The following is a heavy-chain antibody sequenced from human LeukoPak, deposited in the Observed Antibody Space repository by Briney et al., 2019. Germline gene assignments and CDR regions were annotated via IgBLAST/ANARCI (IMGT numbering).Heavy chain of an antibody. CDR1: GGSIDSSGSY. Sequence: SETLSLTCTVSGGSIDSSGSYWGWIRQPPGKGLEWIGCVYYGGDAYYNPSLKSRVTISADLSKGQFSLSLISVTAADTALYYCARLFSRGWPYYYGLGAWGQGTTVTVSS. J-gene: IGHJ6*02. CDR3: ARLFSRGWPYYYGLGA. CDR2: VYYGGDA. D-gene: IGHD6-19*01. V-gene: IGHV4-39*01.